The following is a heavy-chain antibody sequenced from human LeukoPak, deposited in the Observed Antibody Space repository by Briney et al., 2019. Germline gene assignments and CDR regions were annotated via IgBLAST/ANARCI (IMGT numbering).Heavy chain of an antibody. V-gene: IGHV1-69*01. D-gene: IGHD5-12*01. Sequence: SVKVSCKASGGTFSSYAISWVRQAPGEGLEWMGGIIPIFGTANYAQKFQGRVTITADESTSTAYMELSSLRSEDTAVYYCARDPRNIVATGYYFDYWGQGTLATVSS. J-gene: IGHJ4*02. CDR2: IIPIFGTA. CDR3: ARDPRNIVATGYYFDY. CDR1: GGTFSSYA.